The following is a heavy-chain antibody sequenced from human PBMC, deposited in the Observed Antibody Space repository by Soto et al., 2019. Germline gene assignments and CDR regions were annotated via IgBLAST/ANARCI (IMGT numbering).Heavy chain of an antibody. J-gene: IGHJ4*02. CDR3: ARLEGLATISYYFDF. CDR2: TYFYDGTT. Sequence: SETLFLTCTVSGDSLGGYYWSWIRQTPGKGLEWIGYTYFYDGTTKYNPSLKSRLSLSVDKSKRQFSLRLSSVTAADSAVYFCARLEGLATISYYFDFWGQGALVTVSS. V-gene: IGHV4-59*08. D-gene: IGHD3-9*01. CDR1: GDSLGGYY.